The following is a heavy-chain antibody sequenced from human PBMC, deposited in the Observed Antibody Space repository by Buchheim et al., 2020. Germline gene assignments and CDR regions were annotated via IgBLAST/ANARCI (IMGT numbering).Heavy chain of an antibody. J-gene: IGHJ4*02. Sequence: EVQLLESGGGLVQPGGSLRLSCAASGFTISSYAMRWVRQAPGKGLEWVSTIGSGGNTYYADSVKGRFTISRDNSKKTLSGEMHSLRAEDTAVYYCAKGGPSSLYYFDYWGQGTL. D-gene: IGHD5-12*01. V-gene: IGHV3-23*01. CDR1: GFTISSYA. CDR2: IGSGGNT. CDR3: AKGGPSSLYYFDY.